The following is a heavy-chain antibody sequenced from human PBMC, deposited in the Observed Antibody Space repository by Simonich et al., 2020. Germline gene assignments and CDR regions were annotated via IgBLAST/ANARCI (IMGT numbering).Heavy chain of an antibody. D-gene: IGHD1-1*01. Sequence: QVQLQQWGAGLLKPSETLSLTCAVYGGSFSGYYWSWIRQPPGKGLEWIGEINHSGSTNYNPSLKSRVTISGATSKNQFSLKLSSVTAADTAVYYCARGKGWKNACDIWGQGTMVTVSS. CDR3: ARGKGWKNACDI. J-gene: IGHJ3*02. CDR1: GGSFSGYY. V-gene: IGHV4-34*01. CDR2: INHSGST.